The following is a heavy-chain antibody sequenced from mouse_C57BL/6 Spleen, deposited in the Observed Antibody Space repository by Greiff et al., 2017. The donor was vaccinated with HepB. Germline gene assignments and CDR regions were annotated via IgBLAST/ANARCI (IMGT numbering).Heavy chain of an antibody. CDR1: GFSLTSYG. CDR2: IWGGGST. J-gene: IGHJ3*01. Sequence: VQWVESGPGLVAPSQSLSITCTVSGFSLTSYGVDWVRQPPGKGLEWLGVIWGGGSTNYNSALMSRLSISKDNSKSQVFLKMNRLQTDDTAMYYCAKHEDSSGYGGFFAYWGQGTLVTVSA. D-gene: IGHD3-2*02. V-gene: IGHV2-9*01. CDR3: AKHEDSSGYGGFFAY.